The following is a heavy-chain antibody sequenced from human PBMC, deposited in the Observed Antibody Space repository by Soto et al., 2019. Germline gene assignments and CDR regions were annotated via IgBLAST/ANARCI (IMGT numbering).Heavy chain of an antibody. Sequence: QITLKESGPPLVKPTQTLTLTCTFSGFSLSTGGMGVGWIRQAPGKSLEWLALIYWDDDKRYSPSLKSRITITKDTSKNQVALIMTNMDPVDTATYYCAHRRTTTDILTMYPDLFDPWGPGIVVTVSP. CDR1: GFSLSTGGMG. D-gene: IGHD3-9*01. J-gene: IGHJ5*02. CDR2: IYWDDDK. V-gene: IGHV2-5*02. CDR3: AHRRTTTDILTMYPDLFDP.